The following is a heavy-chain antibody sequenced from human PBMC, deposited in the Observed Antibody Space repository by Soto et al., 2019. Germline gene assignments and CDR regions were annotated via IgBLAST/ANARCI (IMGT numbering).Heavy chain of an antibody. CDR2: IIPIFGTA. V-gene: IGHV1-69*01. Sequence: QVQLVQSGAEVKKPGSSVKVSCKASEGTFSSYAISWVRQALGQGLEWMGGIIPIFGTANYAQKFQGRVTITADESTSTAYMELSSLRSEDTAVYYCARDLVSLAGWFDPWGQGTLVTVSS. J-gene: IGHJ5*02. CDR1: EGTFSSYA. CDR3: ARDLVSLAGWFDP.